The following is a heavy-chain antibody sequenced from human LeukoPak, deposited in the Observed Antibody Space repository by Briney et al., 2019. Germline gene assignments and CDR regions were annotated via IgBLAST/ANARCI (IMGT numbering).Heavy chain of an antibody. V-gene: IGHV1-69*04. CDR2: IILILGIA. CDR1: GGTFSSYT. D-gene: IGHD2-21*01. CDR3: ARDAPAYCGGDCFLYYFDY. J-gene: IGHJ4*02. Sequence: ASVKVSCKASGGTFSSYTISWVRQAPGQGLEWMGRIILILGIANYAQKFQGRVTITADKSTSTAYMELSSLRSEDTAVYYCARDAPAYCGGDCFLYYFDYWGQGTLVTVSS.